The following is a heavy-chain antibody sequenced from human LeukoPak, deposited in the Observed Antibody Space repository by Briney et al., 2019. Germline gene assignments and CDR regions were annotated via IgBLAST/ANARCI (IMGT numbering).Heavy chain of an antibody. CDR2: IYYSGST. Sequence: SQTLSLTCTVSGGSISSGGYYWSWIRQHPGKGLEWIGYIYYSGSTYYNPSLTSRVSISVDTSENHFSLKLSSVTAADTAVYYCARSKWSAYCGGDCYTVYFDYWGQGTLVTVSS. D-gene: IGHD2-21*02. V-gene: IGHV4-31*03. CDR3: ARSKWSAYCGGDCYTVYFDY. J-gene: IGHJ4*02. CDR1: GGSISSGGYY.